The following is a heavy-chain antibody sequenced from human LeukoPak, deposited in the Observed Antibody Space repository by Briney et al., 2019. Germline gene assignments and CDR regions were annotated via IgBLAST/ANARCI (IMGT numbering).Heavy chain of an antibody. CDR3: AKEGNYYDSSGLDY. V-gene: IGHV3-9*01. Sequence: GGSLRLSCAASGFTFDDYAMHWVRQAPGKGLEWVSGISWNSGSIGYADSVKGRFTISRDNAKNSLYPQMNSLRAEDTALYYCAKEGNYYDSSGLDYWGQGTLVTVSS. CDR2: ISWNSGSI. D-gene: IGHD3-22*01. CDR1: GFTFDDYA. J-gene: IGHJ4*02.